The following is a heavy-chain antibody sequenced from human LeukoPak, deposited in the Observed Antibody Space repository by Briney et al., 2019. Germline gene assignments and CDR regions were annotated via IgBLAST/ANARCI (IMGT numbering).Heavy chain of an antibody. Sequence: GGSLRLSCAASGFTFSSYGMHWVRQAPGKGLEWVAVIWYDGSNKYYADSVKGRFTISRDNSKNTLHLQMNSLRAEDTAVYYCAREDWAGFGELVPLFDYWGQGTLVTVSS. CDR2: IWYDGSNK. V-gene: IGHV3-33*01. CDR1: GFTFSSYG. D-gene: IGHD3-10*01. J-gene: IGHJ4*02. CDR3: AREDWAGFGELVPLFDY.